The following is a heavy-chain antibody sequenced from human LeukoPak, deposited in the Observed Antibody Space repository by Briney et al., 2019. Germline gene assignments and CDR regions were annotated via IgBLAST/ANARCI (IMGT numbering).Heavy chain of an antibody. Sequence: ASVKVSCKASGYTFTGYYMHWVRQAPGQGLEWMGWINPNSGGTNYAQKFQGRVTRTRDTSISTAYMELSRLRSDDTAVYYCVRERTLTSCYDYWGQGTLVTVSS. CDR2: INPNSGGT. CDR3: VRERTLTSCYDY. CDR1: GYTFTGYY. J-gene: IGHJ4*02. V-gene: IGHV1-2*02. D-gene: IGHD2-15*01.